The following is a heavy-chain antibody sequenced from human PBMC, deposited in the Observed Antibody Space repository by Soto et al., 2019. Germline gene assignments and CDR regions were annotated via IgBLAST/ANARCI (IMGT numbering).Heavy chain of an antibody. CDR3: AVSSSAMLFYYYYYMDV. Sequence: GASVKVSCKASGYTFTSYDINWVRQATGQGLEWMGWMNPNSGNTGYAQKFQGRVTMTRNTSISTAYMELSSLRSEDTAVYYCAVSSSAMLFYYYYYMDVWGKGTTVTVSS. CDR2: MNPNSGNT. V-gene: IGHV1-8*01. J-gene: IGHJ6*03. D-gene: IGHD6-6*01. CDR1: GYTFTSYD.